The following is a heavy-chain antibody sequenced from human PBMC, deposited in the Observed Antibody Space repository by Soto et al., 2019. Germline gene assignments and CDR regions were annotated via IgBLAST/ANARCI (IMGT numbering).Heavy chain of an antibody. CDR1: GFTVSSNY. J-gene: IGHJ6*02. CDR3: ARVTVTSREYYYYYGMDV. Sequence: GGSLRLSCAASGFTVSSNYMSWVRQAPGKGLEWVSVIYSGGSTYYADSVKGRFTISRDNSKNTLYLQMNSLRAEDTAVYYCARVTVTSREYYYYYGMDVWGQGTTVTVSS. CDR2: IYSGGST. D-gene: IGHD4-17*01. V-gene: IGHV3-53*01.